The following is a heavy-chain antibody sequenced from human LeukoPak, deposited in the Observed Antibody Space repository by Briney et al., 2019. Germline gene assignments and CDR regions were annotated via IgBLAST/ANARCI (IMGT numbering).Heavy chain of an antibody. V-gene: IGHV1-18*01. Sequence: GASVKVSCKASGYTFTSYGISWVRQAPGQGLEWMGWISAYNGNTNYAQKLQGRVTMTTDTSTSTAYMELRSLRSDDTAVYYCARDPYYDILTGYPGGFDLWGRGTLVTVSS. J-gene: IGHJ2*01. CDR3: ARDPYYDILTGYPGGFDL. CDR1: GYTFTSYG. D-gene: IGHD3-9*01. CDR2: ISAYNGNT.